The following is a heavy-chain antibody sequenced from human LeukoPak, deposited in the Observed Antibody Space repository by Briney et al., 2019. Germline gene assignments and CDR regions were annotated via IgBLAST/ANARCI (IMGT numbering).Heavy chain of an antibody. V-gene: IGHV1-2*02. D-gene: IGHD3-10*01. CDR3: ARNRGYGSGSHTDS. CDR1: GYIFTDYY. CDR2: INPNSGGT. Sequence: ASVKVPCKASGYIFTDYYMHWVRQAPGQGLEWMGWINPNSGGTNYAQKFQGRVTMTRDTSISTAYMELSRLRSDDTAVYYCARNRGYGSGSHTDSWGQGTLVTVSS. J-gene: IGHJ4*02.